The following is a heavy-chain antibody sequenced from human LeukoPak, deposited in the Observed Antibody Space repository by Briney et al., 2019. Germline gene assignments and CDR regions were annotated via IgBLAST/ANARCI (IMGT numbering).Heavy chain of an antibody. CDR3: ARQASRRFDP. V-gene: IGHV6-1*01. J-gene: IGHJ5*02. CDR1: GDSVSSNSVA. Sequence: PSQTLSLTCAISGDSVSSNSVAWNWFRQSPSRGLEWLGRTYYTSKWNNDYAESVQSRIAVNPDTSMNQFSLYLNSVTLEDTAVYYCARQASRRFDPWGQGTLVTVSS. CDR2: TYYTSKWNN.